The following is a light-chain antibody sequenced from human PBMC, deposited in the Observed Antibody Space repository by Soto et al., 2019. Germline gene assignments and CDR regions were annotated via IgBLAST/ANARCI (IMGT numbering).Light chain of an antibody. CDR1: QSISIW. V-gene: IGKV1-5*03. J-gene: IGKJ1*01. Sequence: DIQMTQSPSTLSASVGDRVTITCRASQSISIWLAWYQQKPGKAPKLLIYKASSLESGAPSRFSGSGSGTEFTLTISSLQPDDFATYYCQQYNSFSKTFGQGTKVEIK. CDR3: QQYNSFSKT. CDR2: KAS.